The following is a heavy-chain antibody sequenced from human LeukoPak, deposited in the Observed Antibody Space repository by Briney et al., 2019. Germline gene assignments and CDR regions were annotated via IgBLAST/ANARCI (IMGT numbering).Heavy chain of an antibody. D-gene: IGHD2-2*01. CDR1: GFTFSSYS. CDR2: ISSSSYI. CDR3: ARDAPYIVVVPAAIDY. V-gene: IGHV3-21*01. J-gene: IGHJ4*02. Sequence: GGSLRLSCAASGFTFSSYSMNWVRQAPGKGLEWVSSISSSSYIYYADSVKGRFTISRDNAKNSLYLQMNSLRAEDTAVYYCARDAPYIVVVPAAIDYWGQGTLVTVSS.